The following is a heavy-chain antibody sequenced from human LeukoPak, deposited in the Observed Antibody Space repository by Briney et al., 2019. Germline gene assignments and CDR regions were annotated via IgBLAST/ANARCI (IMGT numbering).Heavy chain of an antibody. CDR2: INHSGST. J-gene: IGHJ4*02. V-gene: IGHV4-34*01. CDR3: ARPGDGSGSYYGY. Sequence: PSETLSLTCAVYGGSFSGYYWSWIRQPPGKGLEWIGEINHSGSTNYNPSLKSRVTISVDTSKNQFSLKLSSVTAADTAVYYCARPGDGSGSYYGYWGQGTLVTVSS. CDR1: GGSFSGYY. D-gene: IGHD3-10*01.